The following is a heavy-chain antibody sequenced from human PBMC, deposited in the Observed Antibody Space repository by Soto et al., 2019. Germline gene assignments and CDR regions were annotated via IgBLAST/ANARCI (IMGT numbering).Heavy chain of an antibody. CDR1: GYTFTGYY. CDR3: ARDGLSPFDY. J-gene: IGHJ4*02. V-gene: IGHV1-2*06. Sequence: QVQLVQSGAEVKNPGASVKVSCKTSGYTFTGYYIHWVRQAPGQGLEWVGRINPDTAETNYAQTFQGRVTMTRDTSITTTSIDLSRLTSDDRAVYYCARDGLSPFDYWGQGTLVTVSS. CDR2: INPDTAET.